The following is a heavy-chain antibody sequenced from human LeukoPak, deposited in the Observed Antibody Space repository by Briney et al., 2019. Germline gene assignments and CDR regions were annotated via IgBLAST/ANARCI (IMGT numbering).Heavy chain of an antibody. D-gene: IGHD2-2*01. CDR2: ISAYNGNT. Sequence: ASVKVSCKASGYTFTSYGISWVRQAPGQGLEWMGWISAYNGNTNYAQKFQGRVTITADKSTSTAYMELSSLRSEDTAVYYCAVWDIVVVPAAQFLDYWGQGTLVTVSS. J-gene: IGHJ4*02. CDR3: AVWDIVVVPAAQFLDY. V-gene: IGHV1-18*01. CDR1: GYTFTSYG.